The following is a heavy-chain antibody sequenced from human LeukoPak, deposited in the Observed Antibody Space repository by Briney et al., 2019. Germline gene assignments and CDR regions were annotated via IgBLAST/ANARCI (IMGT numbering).Heavy chain of an antibody. CDR2: TNPHNGDT. CDR1: GYSFSDHF. V-gene: IGHV1-2*02. Sequence: PGASVKVSCKASGYSFSDHFLHWVRLAPGRVFEWMGRTNPHNGDTSYSETFQDRVFMTRDTSTSTVYMQLNSLTSQDTALYFCARGASGTLRSFDWLTQEPLDFWGQGTPVTVSP. CDR3: ARGASGTLRSFDWLTQEPLDF. J-gene: IGHJ4*02. D-gene: IGHD3-10*01.